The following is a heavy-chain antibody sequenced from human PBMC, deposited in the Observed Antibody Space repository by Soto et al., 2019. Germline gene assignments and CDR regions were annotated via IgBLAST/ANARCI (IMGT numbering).Heavy chain of an antibody. CDR1: GYTFTNND. V-gene: IGHV1-8*01. CDR3: AREVVETSSLWLDP. J-gene: IGHJ5*02. CDR2: MKTNTNTT. Sequence: ASVKVSCKASGYTFTNNDINWVRQAPGRGLEWMGWMKTNTNTTDSAEVFEGRVSLTWDTSISTAYMQLNSLKIDDTAVYYCAREVVETSSLWLDPWGQGTLFTVSS. D-gene: IGHD3-16*02.